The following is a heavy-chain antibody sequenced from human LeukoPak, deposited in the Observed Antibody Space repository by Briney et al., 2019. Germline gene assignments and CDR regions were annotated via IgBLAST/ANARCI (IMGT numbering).Heavy chain of an antibody. CDR1: GFTFSSYC. CDR3: ARIGGSSTTAYYYYGMDV. Sequence: PGGSLRLSCAASGFTFSSYCMHWVRQAPGKGLEWVAVISYDGSNKYYADSVKGRFTISRDNSKNTLYLQMNSLRAEDTAVYYCARIGGSSTTAYYYYGMDVWGPGTTVTVSS. D-gene: IGHD1-26*01. CDR2: ISYDGSNK. V-gene: IGHV3-30*03. J-gene: IGHJ6*02.